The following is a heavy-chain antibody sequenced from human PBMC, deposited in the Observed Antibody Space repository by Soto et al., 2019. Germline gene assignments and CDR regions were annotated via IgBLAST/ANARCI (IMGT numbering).Heavy chain of an antibody. Sequence: QVHLVESGGGLVKPGGSLRLSCAASGITFSDCYMNWIRQAPGKGLEWVSYMSSSGNNINYAGSVRGRFTVSRYNAKNAVYLQMITLRAEATAIYYCARVRFGQWGYAMDVWGQGTTVTGSS. CDR3: ARVRFGQWGYAMDV. CDR2: MSSSGNNI. D-gene: IGHD3-10*01. CDR1: GITFSDCY. V-gene: IGHV3-11*01. J-gene: IGHJ6*02.